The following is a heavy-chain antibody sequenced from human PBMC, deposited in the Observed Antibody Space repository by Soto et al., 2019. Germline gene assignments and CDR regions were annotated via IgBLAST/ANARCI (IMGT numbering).Heavy chain of an antibody. J-gene: IGHJ5*02. CDR1: GGSFSGYY. Sequence: QVQLQQWGAGLLKPSETLSLTCAVYGGSFSGYYWSWIRQPPGKGLEWIGEINHSGSTNYNPSLKSRVTISVETSKNQFSLKLSSVTAADTAVYYCASRVTYYYGTYWFDPWGQGTLVTVSS. D-gene: IGHD3-10*01. CDR2: INHSGST. V-gene: IGHV4-34*01. CDR3: ASRVTYYYGTYWFDP.